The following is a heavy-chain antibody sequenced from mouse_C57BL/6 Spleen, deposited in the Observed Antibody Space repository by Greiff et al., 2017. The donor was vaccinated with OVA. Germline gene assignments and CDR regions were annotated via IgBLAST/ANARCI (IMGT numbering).Heavy chain of an antibody. J-gene: IGHJ2*01. CDR1: GFTFSDYG. CDR2: ISSGSSTI. V-gene: IGHV5-17*01. Sequence: EVQLVESGGGLVKPGGSLKLSCAASGFTFSDYGMHWVRQAPEKGLEWVAYISSGSSTIYYADTVKGRFTISRDNAKNTLFLQMTRLRSEDTAMYYCARSGAMVTTGVFDYWGQGTTLTVSS. D-gene: IGHD2-2*01. CDR3: ARSGAMVTTGVFDY.